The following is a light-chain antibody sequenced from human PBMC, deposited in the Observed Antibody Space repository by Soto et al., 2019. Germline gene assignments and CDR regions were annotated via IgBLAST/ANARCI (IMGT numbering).Light chain of an antibody. Sequence: EIVLTQSPGTLSLSPGERATLSRRASQRVSGGYLAGCQQKPGQAPRLLIYGASSRATGIPDRFSGSGSGTDFKLTISTLEPEDFAVYYCQQRSNCPSINFGQGTRLEI. J-gene: IGKJ5*01. CDR1: QRVSGGY. V-gene: IGKV3D-20*02. CDR2: GAS. CDR3: QQRSNCPSIN.